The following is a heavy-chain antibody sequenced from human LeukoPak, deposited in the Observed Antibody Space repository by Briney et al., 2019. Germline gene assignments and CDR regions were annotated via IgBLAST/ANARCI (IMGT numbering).Heavy chain of an antibody. CDR2: IHYGGSNR. Sequence: GGSLRLSCAASGFTFSSYGMHWVRQAPGKGLEWVAFIHYGGSNRYHADSVKGRFTISRDNSKNTLYLQMNSLRAEDTAVYYCAKDGGYCSSTSCYPNYYYYYMDVWGKGTAVTASS. CDR3: AKDGGYCSSTSCYPNYYYYYMDV. D-gene: IGHD2-2*01. V-gene: IGHV3-30*02. J-gene: IGHJ6*03. CDR1: GFTFSSYG.